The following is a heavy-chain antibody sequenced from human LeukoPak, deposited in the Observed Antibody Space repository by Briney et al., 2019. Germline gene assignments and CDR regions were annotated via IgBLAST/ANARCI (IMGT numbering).Heavy chain of an antibody. CDR3: ARHLTIFGVVIIPWIDY. Sequence: NASETLSLTCAVSGGSISSTNYYWGWIRQPPGKGLEWIGSVYYSGSTYYNPSLKSRVTISVDTSKNQFSLKLSSVTAADTAVYYCARHLTIFGVVIIPWIDYWGQGTLVTVSS. D-gene: IGHD3-3*01. V-gene: IGHV4-39*01. CDR2: VYYSGST. CDR1: GGSISSTNYY. J-gene: IGHJ4*02.